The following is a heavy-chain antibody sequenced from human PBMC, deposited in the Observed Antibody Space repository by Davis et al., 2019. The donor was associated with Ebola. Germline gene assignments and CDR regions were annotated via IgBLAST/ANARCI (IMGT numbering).Heavy chain of an antibody. CDR3: AREEMQCGGDCHVY. Sequence: GESLKISCEVSGFTFSDYYMSWIRQAPGKGLEWIAYIGPSGNSFYCADSVKGRFTISRDNAKNSLYLQMDSLRAEDTAIYYCAREEMQCGGDCHVYWGQGALVTVSS. CDR2: IGPSGNSF. D-gene: IGHD2-21*01. J-gene: IGHJ4*02. CDR1: GFTFSDYY. V-gene: IGHV3-11*01.